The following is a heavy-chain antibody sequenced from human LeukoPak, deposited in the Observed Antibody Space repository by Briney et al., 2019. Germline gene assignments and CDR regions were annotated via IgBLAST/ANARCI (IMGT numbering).Heavy chain of an antibody. CDR3: ARGTYYDFWSGYVDVGYFDY. CDR2: IYYSGST. V-gene: IGHV4-59*01. Sequence: SETLSLTCTVSGGSISSYYWSWIRQPPGKGLEWIGYIYYSGSTNYNPSLKSRVTISVDTSKNQFSLKLSSVTAADTAVHYCARGTYYDFWSGYVDVGYFDYWGQGTLVTVSS. D-gene: IGHD3-3*01. J-gene: IGHJ4*02. CDR1: GGSISSYY.